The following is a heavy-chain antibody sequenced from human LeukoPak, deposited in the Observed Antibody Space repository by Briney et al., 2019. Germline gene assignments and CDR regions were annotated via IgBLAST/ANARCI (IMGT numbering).Heavy chain of an antibody. CDR2: IYYNGRT. V-gene: IGHV4-31*03. CDR3: ARDLRGSPMDV. J-gene: IGHJ6*03. CDR1: GDSINSGYH. Sequence: SETLSLTCTVSGDSINSGYHWSWIRQQPGKGLEWIGNIYYNGRTYHKTSLKSRIIISVDMSKNQISLQLSSVTAADTAVYYCARDLRGSPMDVWGKGTPVAVSS. D-gene: IGHD1-26*01.